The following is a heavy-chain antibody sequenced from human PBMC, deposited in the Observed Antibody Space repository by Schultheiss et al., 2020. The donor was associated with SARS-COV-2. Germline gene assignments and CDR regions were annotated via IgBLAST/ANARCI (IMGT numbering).Heavy chain of an antibody. CDR3: ARGGDYPPYFDY. CDR2: IWYDGSNK. J-gene: IGHJ4*02. D-gene: IGHD4-17*01. V-gene: IGHV3-33*08. CDR1: GFTFSSYA. Sequence: GGSLRLSCAASGFTFSSYAMHWVRQAPGKGLEWVAVIWYDGSNKYYADSVKGRFTISRDNSKNTLYLQMNSLRAEDTAVYYCARGGDYPPYFDYWGQGTLVTVSS.